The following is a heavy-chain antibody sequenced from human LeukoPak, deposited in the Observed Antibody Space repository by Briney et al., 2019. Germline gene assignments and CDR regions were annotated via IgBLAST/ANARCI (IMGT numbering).Heavy chain of an antibody. J-gene: IGHJ4*02. CDR2: ITYSGST. V-gene: IGHV4-34*01. Sequence: SETLSLTCAVYGGSFSGYYWAWIRQSPGKGLEWIGSITYSGSTYYNPSLESRVTISVDTSKNQFSLRLISVTAVDTAVYYCARQGVGATDCWGQGTLVTVSS. CDR1: GGSFSGYY. D-gene: IGHD1-26*01. CDR3: ARQGVGATDC.